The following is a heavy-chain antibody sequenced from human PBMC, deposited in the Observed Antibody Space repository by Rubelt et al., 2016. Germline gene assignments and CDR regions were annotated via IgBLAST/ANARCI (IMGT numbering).Heavy chain of an antibody. J-gene: IGHJ1*01. CDR2: ISGNNDNT. CDR3: ARDPSPSRWYFQH. CDR1: GYSFPSYG. Sequence: QVQLVQSGAEVKKPGDSVKVSCKASGYSFPSYGISWVRQAPGQGLEWMGWISGNNDNTNYAQNLQGRVTMTTDTSTSTAYMELSSLRSEDTAVYYCARDPSPSRWYFQHWGQGTLVTVSS. D-gene: IGHD4-23*01. V-gene: IGHV1-18*01.